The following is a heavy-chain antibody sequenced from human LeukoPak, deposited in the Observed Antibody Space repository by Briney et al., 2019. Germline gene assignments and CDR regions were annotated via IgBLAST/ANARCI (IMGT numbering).Heavy chain of an antibody. CDR2: INTNTGNP. D-gene: IGHD3-22*01. CDR1: GYTFTSYA. CDR3: ARDITMIVVVPSNWFDP. V-gene: IGHV7-4-1*02. J-gene: IGHJ5*02. Sequence: ASVKVSCKASGYTFTSYAMNWVRQAPGQGLEWMGWINTNTGNPTYAQGFTGRFVFSLDTSVSTAYLQISSLKAEDTAVYYCARDITMIVVVPSNWFDPWGQGTLVTVSS.